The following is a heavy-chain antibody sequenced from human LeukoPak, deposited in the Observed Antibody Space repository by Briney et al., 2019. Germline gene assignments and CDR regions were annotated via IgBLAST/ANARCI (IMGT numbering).Heavy chain of an antibody. V-gene: IGHV3-7*03. CDR3: AKTHYYYDSSGFDY. CDR2: IKQDGSEK. CDR1: GFTFSSYW. Sequence: GGSLRLSCAASGFTFSSYWMSWVRQAPGKGLEWVANIKQDGSEKYYVDSVKGRFTISRDNAKNSLYLQMNSLRAEDTALYYCAKTHYYYDSSGFDYWGQGTLVTVSS. D-gene: IGHD3-22*01. J-gene: IGHJ4*02.